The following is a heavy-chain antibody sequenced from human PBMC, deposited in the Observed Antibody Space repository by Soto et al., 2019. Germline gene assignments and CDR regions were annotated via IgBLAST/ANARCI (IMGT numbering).Heavy chain of an antibody. CDR1: GFTFSSYS. D-gene: IGHD3-16*02. V-gene: IGHV3-48*01. J-gene: IGHJ4*02. CDR2: ISSSSSTI. CDR3: AREGDYIWGSYRYTGHFDY. Sequence: GGSLRLSCAASGFTFSSYSMNWVRQAPGKGPEWVSYISSSSSTIYYADSVKGRFTISRDNARNSLYLQMNSLRAEDTAVYYCAREGDYIWGSYRYTGHFDYWGQGTLVTVSS.